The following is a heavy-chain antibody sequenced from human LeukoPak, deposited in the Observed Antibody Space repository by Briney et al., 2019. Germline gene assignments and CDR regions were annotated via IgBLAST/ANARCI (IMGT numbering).Heavy chain of an antibody. Sequence: PSETLSLTCTVSGGSISTYYWSWIRQPPGKGLEWIGYIYYSGSTNYNPSLKSRVTISVDTSKNQFSLKLSSVTAADTAVYYCARRGYSSTWGLDYWGQGTLVTVSS. D-gene: IGHD6-13*01. V-gene: IGHV4-59*08. CDR1: GGSISTYY. CDR2: IYYSGST. J-gene: IGHJ4*02. CDR3: ARRGYSSTWGLDY.